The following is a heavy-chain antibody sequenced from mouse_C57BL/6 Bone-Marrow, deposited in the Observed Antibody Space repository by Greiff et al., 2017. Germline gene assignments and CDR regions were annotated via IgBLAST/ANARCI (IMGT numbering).Heavy chain of an antibody. J-gene: IGHJ2*01. CDR1: GYTFTSYG. CDR3: ARRGDKGALYFDY. Sequence: QVHVKQSGAELARPGASVKLSCKASGYTFTSYGISWVKQRTGQGLEWIGEIYPRSGNTYYNEKFKGKATLTADKSSSTAYMELRSLTSEDSAVYFCARRGDKGALYFDYWGQGTTLTVSS. V-gene: IGHV1-81*01. CDR2: IYPRSGNT.